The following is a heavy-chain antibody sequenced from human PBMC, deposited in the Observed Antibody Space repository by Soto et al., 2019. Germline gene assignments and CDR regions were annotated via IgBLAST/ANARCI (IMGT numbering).Heavy chain of an antibody. CDR2: INPSGGST. CDR1: GYTFTSYY. V-gene: IGHV1-46*03. D-gene: IGHD2-15*01. Sequence: ASVKVSCKASGYTFTSYYMHWVRQAPGQGLEWMGIINPSGGSTSYAQKFQGRVTMTRDTSTSTVYMELSSLRSEDTAVYYCAREVVDILVVVAARRRGVFDIWGQGSLVT. J-gene: IGHJ3*02. CDR3: AREVVDILVVVAARRRGVFDI.